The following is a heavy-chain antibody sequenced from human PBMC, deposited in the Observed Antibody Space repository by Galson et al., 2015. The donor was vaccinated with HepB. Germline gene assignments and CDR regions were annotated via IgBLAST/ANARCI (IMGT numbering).Heavy chain of an antibody. D-gene: IGHD5-12*01. CDR1: GFTFSSYA. CDR2: ISYDGSNK. Sequence: SLRLSCAASGFTFSSYAMHWVRQAPGKGLEWVAVISYDGSNKYYADSVKGRFTISRDNSKNTLYLQMNSLRAEDTAVYYCARDRFSGAGPWDYWGQGTLVTVSS. J-gene: IGHJ4*02. V-gene: IGHV3-30-3*01. CDR3: ARDRFSGAGPWDY.